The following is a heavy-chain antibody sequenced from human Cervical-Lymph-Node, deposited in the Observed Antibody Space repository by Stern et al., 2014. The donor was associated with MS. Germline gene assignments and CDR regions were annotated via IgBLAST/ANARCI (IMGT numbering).Heavy chain of an antibody. CDR2: IYWDGDE. Sequence: QVTLRESGPTLVKPTQTLTLTCTFSGFSLSSSGVSVGWIRQPPGKALEWLALIYWDGDERYIPSLKSRLTVTKDTSKNQVVLRMTNMDPVDTGTYYCAHAFDSGYDSPLDYWGQGTLVTVSS. CDR3: AHAFDSGYDSPLDY. CDR1: GFSLSSSGVS. D-gene: IGHD5-12*01. V-gene: IGHV2-5*02. J-gene: IGHJ4*02.